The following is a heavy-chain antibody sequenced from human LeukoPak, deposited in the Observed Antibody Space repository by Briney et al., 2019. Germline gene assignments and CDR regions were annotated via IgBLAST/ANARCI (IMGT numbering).Heavy chain of an antibody. J-gene: IGHJ6*02. D-gene: IGHD6-19*01. CDR2: INPNSGGT. V-gene: IGHV1-2*02. CDR1: GYTFTGYY. CDR3: ARSIAVAGPYYYYYYGMDV. Sequence: GASVTVSCKASGYTFTGYYIHWVRQAPGQGLEWMGWINPNSGGTNYAQKFQGRVTMTRDTSISTAYMELSRLRSDDTAVYYCARSIAVAGPYYYYYYGMDVWGQGTTVTVSS.